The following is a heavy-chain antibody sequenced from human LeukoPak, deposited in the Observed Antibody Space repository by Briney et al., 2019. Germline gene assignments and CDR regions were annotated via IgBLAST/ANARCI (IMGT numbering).Heavy chain of an antibody. CDR1: GFTFSSYW. J-gene: IGHJ4*02. Sequence: GGSLRLSCAASGFTFSSYWMSWVRQAPGKGLEWVANIKQDGSEKYYVDSVKGRFTISRDNAKNSLYLQMNSLRAEDTAVYYCARDRPSGYYSYWGQGTLVTVSP. V-gene: IGHV3-7*01. CDR2: IKQDGSEK. CDR3: ARDRPSGYYSY. D-gene: IGHD3-22*01.